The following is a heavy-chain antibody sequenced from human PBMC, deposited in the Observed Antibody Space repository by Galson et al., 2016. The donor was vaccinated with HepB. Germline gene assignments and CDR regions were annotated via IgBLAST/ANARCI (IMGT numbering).Heavy chain of an antibody. J-gene: IGHJ5*02. Sequence: SLRLSCAASGFTFSSYAMSWVRQAPGKGLEWVAILWYDGTHKYYADSVKGRFTVSRDNSKNTLYLQMNSLRAEDTAVYYCARDRFPRGTRGRNWFDPWGQGTLVTVSS. CDR2: LWYDGTHK. CDR1: GFTFSSYA. CDR3: ARDRFPRGTRGRNWFDP. D-gene: IGHD3-10*01. V-gene: IGHV3-33*08.